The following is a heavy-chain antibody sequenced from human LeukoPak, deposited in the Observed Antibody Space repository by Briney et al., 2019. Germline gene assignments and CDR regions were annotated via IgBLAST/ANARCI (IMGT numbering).Heavy chain of an antibody. D-gene: IGHD2/OR15-2a*01. V-gene: IGHV4-39*01. CDR3: ATPQLSHYFDY. J-gene: IGHJ4*02. Sequence: PSETLSLTCTVSGGSISSSSYYWGWIRQPPGKGLEWIGSIYYSGSTYYNPSLKSRVTMSVDTSKNQFSLKLSSVTAADTAVYYCATPQLSHYFDYWGQGTLVTVSS. CDR1: GGSISSSSYY. CDR2: IYYSGST.